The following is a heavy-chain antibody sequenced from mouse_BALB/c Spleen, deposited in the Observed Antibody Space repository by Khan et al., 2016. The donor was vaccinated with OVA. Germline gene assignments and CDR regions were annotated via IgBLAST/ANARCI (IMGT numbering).Heavy chain of an antibody. D-gene: IGHD2-12*01. V-gene: IGHV1S22*01. CDR3: TRWSYWFAY. CDR1: GYTFTSYW. CDR2: IYPGSGST. J-gene: IGHJ3*01. Sequence: LQQPGSELVRPGASVKLSCKASGYTFTSYWMHWVKQRPGQGLEWIGDIYPGSGSTNYDEKFKSKATLTVDTSSSTAYMQLISLTSEDSAVYYCTRWSYWFAYWGQGTLVTVSA.